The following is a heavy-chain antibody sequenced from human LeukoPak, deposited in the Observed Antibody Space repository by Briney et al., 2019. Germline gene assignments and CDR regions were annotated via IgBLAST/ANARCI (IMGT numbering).Heavy chain of an antibody. CDR3: ARSTVTLFGGKNWFDP. Sequence: SETLSLTCAVYGGSFSGYYWSWIRHPPGKGPEWIGEINHSGSTNYNPSLKSRVTISVDTSKNQFSLKLSSVTAADTAVYYCARSTVTLFGGKNWFDPWGQGTLVTVSS. CDR2: INHSGST. J-gene: IGHJ5*02. V-gene: IGHV4-34*01. D-gene: IGHD4-17*01. CDR1: GGSFSGYY.